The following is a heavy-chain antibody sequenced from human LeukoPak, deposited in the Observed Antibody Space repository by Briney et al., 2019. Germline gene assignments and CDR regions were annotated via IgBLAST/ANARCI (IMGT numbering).Heavy chain of an antibody. CDR1: GGSISSGSYY. D-gene: IGHD6-19*01. CDR3: ARGRYSSGWQDY. CDR2: IYSSGST. Sequence: SQTLTLTCTVSGGSISSGSYYWSWIRQPAGKGLEWIGRIYSSGSTNYNPSLKSRVTMSVDTSKNQFSLKLNSVTAADTAVYYCARGRYSSGWQDYWGQGTLVTVSS. J-gene: IGHJ4*02. V-gene: IGHV4-61*02.